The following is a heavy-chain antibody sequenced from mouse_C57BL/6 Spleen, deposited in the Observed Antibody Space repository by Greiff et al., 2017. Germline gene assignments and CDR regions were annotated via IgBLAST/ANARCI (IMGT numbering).Heavy chain of an antibody. V-gene: IGHV1-55*01. CDR2: IYPGSGST. J-gene: IGHJ2*01. D-gene: IGHD2-10*02. CDR3: ARWGYGNPYFDY. CDR1: GYTFTSYW. Sequence: QVQLQQSGAELVKPGASVKMSCKASGYTFTSYWITWVKQRPGQGLEWIGDIYPGSGSTNYNEKFKSKATLTVDTSSSTAYMQLSSLTSEDSAVYYCARWGYGNPYFDYWGQGTTLTVSS.